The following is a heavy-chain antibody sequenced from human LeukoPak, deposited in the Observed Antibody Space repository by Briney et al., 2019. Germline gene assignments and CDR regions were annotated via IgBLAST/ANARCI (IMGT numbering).Heavy chain of an antibody. CDR1: GGSISSSSYY. V-gene: IGHV4-39*01. J-gene: IGHJ4*02. CDR3: ARGLAYITGTTGRDY. D-gene: IGHD1-7*01. Sequence: SETLSLTCTVSGGSISSSSYYWGWIRQPPGKGLEWIGSIYYSGSTYYNPSLKSRVTISVDTSKNQFSLKLSSVTAADTAVYYCARGLAYITGTTGRDYWGQGTLVTVSS. CDR2: IYYSGST.